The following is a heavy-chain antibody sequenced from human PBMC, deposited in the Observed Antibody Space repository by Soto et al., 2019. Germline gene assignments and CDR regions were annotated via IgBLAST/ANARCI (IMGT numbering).Heavy chain of an antibody. V-gene: IGHV3-33*06. CDR1: GFTFSSYG. CDR2: IWYDGSNK. Sequence: PGGSLRLSCAASGFTFSSYGMHWVRQAPGKGLEWVAVIWYDGSNKYYADSVKGRFTISRDNSKNTLYLQMNSLRAEDTAVYYCAKGSAEAPFLELPIWGQGTMVTVSS. D-gene: IGHD1-7*01. CDR3: AKGSAEAPFLELPI. J-gene: IGHJ3*02.